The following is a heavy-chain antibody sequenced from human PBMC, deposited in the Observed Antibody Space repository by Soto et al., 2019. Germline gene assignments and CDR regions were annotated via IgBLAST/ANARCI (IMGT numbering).Heavy chain of an antibody. CDR2: IGSGGTT. D-gene: IGHD3-10*01. Sequence: EVHLLESGGGLVQPGGSLRLSCEASGFTFSTYAVAWVRQTPGKGLEWVSSIGSGGTTYYADSVKGRFTISRDNSKSTLYLQMDSLRAEDTAVYYCAKLVILYYFDSWGQGTLVTVSS. J-gene: IGHJ4*02. CDR1: GFTFSTYA. CDR3: AKLVILYYFDS. V-gene: IGHV3-23*01.